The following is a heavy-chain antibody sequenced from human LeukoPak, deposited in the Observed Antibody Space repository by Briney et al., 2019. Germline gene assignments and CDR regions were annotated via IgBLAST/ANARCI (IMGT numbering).Heavy chain of an antibody. J-gene: IGHJ3*02. CDR3: ARERKYSSGWYGAFDI. Sequence: GGSLRLSCAASGFTFSSYSMNWVRQAPGKGLEWVSSISSSSSYIYYADSVKGRFTIPRDNAKNSLYLQMNSLRAEDTAVYYCARERKYSSGWYGAFDIWGQGTMVTVSS. D-gene: IGHD6-19*01. CDR2: ISSSSSYI. V-gene: IGHV3-21*01. CDR1: GFTFSSYS.